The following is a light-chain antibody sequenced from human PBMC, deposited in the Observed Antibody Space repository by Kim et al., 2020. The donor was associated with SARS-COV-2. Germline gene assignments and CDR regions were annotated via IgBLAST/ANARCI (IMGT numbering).Light chain of an antibody. V-gene: IGLV3-1*01. CDR3: QAWDSSHVV. CDR1: KLGDKY. Sequence: SGSAGRTASITCSGDKLGDKYACWYQQKPGQSPVLVIYQDSKRPSGIPERFSGSNSGNTATLTISGTQAIDEADYYCQAWDSSHVVFGGGTQLTVL. CDR2: QDS. J-gene: IGLJ2*01.